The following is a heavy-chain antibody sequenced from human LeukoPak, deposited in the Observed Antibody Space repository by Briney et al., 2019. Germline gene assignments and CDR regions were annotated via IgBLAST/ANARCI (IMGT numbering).Heavy chain of an antibody. J-gene: IGHJ5*02. V-gene: IGHV1-2*02. D-gene: IGHD5-24*01. Sequence: ASVKVSCKASGYTFTGYYMHWVRQAPGQGLECMGWINPNSGGTNYAQKFQGRVTMTRDTSISTAYMELSRLRSDDTAVYYCARVRDGHNYLAFGSYGYYWFDPWGQGTLVTVSS. CDR2: INPNSGGT. CDR3: ARVRDGHNYLAFGSYGYYWFDP. CDR1: GYTFTGYY.